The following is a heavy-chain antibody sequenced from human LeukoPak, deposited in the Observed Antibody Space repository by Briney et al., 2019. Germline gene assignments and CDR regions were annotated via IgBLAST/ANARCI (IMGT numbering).Heavy chain of an antibody. CDR3: AKGGLLRFFIFDY. Sequence: GGSLRLSCAVSGLTFSSYGMNWVRQAPGKGLEWVSGLSGSSGSTDYADSVKGRFTISRDNSKNTLYLQMNSLRAEDTAVYYCAKGGLLRFFIFDYWGQGTLVTVSS. J-gene: IGHJ4*02. CDR1: GLTFSSYG. CDR2: LSGSSGST. V-gene: IGHV3-23*01. D-gene: IGHD3-3*01.